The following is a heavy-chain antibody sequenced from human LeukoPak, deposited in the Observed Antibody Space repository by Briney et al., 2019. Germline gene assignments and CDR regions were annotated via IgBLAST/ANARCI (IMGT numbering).Heavy chain of an antibody. V-gene: IGHV3-7*01. J-gene: IGHJ4*02. D-gene: IGHD4-17*01. Sequence: GGSLRLSCAASGFTFDDYGMSWVRQAPGKGLEWVATIRQDGSQKYYVDSVKGRFTISRDNAKNSLYLQMNSLRAEDTAVYCCARESGSVTSEVDFDYWGQGTLVTVSS. CDR1: GFTFDDYG. CDR2: IRQDGSQK. CDR3: ARESGSVTSEVDFDY.